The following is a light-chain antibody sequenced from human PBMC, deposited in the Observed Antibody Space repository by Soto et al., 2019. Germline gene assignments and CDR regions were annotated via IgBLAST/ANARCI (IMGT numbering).Light chain of an antibody. CDR1: QSVRSNY. V-gene: IGKV3D-20*02. J-gene: IGKJ5*01. CDR2: DAS. Sequence: EIVLTQSPGTLSLSPGERATLSCRASQSVRSNYLAWYQQKPGQAPRLLIYDASNRATGIPARFSGTGSGTDFTPTINNLEPEDFAVYYCQVRTNWSIAFGRGTRLEIK. CDR3: QVRTNWSIA.